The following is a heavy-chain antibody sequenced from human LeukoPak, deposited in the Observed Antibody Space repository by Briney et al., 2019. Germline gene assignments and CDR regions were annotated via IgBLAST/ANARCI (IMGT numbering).Heavy chain of an antibody. D-gene: IGHD1-14*01. J-gene: IGHJ4*02. CDR2: INPDSGGS. Sequence: ASVKVSCRTSGYTFSAFYMHWVRQAPGQGPEWMGWINPDSGGSEYGQKFQGRVTFTSDTSSTTIYMEVRSLKSDDTAVYYCARDMTGGIWARATSFDHWGQGTLVTVSS. V-gene: IGHV1-2*02. CDR3: ARDMTGGIWARATSFDH. CDR1: GYTFSAFY.